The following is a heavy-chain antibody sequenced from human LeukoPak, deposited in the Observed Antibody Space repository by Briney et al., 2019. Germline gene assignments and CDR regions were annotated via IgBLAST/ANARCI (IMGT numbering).Heavy chain of an antibody. V-gene: IGHV3-7*01. Sequence: GGSLRLSCAASGFIFGGYWMSWVRQAPGRGLEWVANTNPDGSIKYYVDSVNGRFTISRDNAKNSLYLQVNSLRAEDTAVYYCARRRYSGSYPFQHWGQGTLVTVSS. J-gene: IGHJ1*01. CDR2: TNPDGSIK. CDR3: ARRRYSGSYPFQH. D-gene: IGHD1-26*01. CDR1: GFIFGGYW.